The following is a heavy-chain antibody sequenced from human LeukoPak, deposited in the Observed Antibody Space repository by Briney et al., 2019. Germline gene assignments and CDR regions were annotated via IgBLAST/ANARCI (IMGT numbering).Heavy chain of an antibody. CDR3: ARERILWGALTLFDY. CDR1: GFTFSSYW. Sequence: GGSLRLSCAASGFTFSSYWMSWVRQAPGKGLEWVANIKQDGSEKYYVDSVKGRFTISRDNAKTSLYLQMNSLRAEDTAVYYCARERILWGALTLFDYWGQGTLVTVSS. J-gene: IGHJ4*02. CDR2: IKQDGSEK. V-gene: IGHV3-7*01. D-gene: IGHD1-26*01.